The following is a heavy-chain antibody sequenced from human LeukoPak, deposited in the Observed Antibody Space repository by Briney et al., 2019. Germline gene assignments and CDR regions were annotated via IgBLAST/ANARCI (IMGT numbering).Heavy chain of an antibody. CDR2: INPNSGGT. CDR3: ARGVPVGLNYFDY. J-gene: IGHJ4*02. Sequence: ASVKVSCKTSGYSFTDYYIHWVRQAPGQGLEWMGWINPNSGGTNYAQKFQGRVTMTRDTSNRTTYMDLSRLISDDTAVYYCARGVPVGLNYFDYWGQGTLVTVSS. V-gene: IGHV1-2*02. CDR1: GYSFTDYY. D-gene: IGHD2-2*01.